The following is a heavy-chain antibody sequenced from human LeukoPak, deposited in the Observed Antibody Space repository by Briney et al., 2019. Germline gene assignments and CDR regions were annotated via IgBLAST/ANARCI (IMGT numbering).Heavy chain of an antibody. CDR3: AKDRHWLALDD. V-gene: IGHV3-53*01. CDR1: GFTVSTNS. D-gene: IGHD6-19*01. Sequence: PGGSLRLSCTVSGFTVSTNSMSWVRQAPGKGLEWVSGITGGGTTYYADSVKGRVTISRDNSKNTLYLQMNSLRAEDTAVYYCAKDRHWLALDDWGQGTLVTVSS. CDR2: ITGGGTT. J-gene: IGHJ4*02.